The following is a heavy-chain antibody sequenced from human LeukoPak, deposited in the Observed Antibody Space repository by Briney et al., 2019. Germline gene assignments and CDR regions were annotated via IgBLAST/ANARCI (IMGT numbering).Heavy chain of an antibody. CDR3: ARRGITYSSSFFAF. V-gene: IGHV4-39*01. J-gene: IGHJ4*02. D-gene: IGHD1-26*01. Sequence: SETLSLTCTVSGGSIGSSNYCWGWLRQPPGKGLEWIGHIFYSGNTYYNPSLKSRVTISVDTSKNQFSLHLSSVTAADTATYYCARRGITYSSSFFAFWGQGTLVTVSS. CDR1: GGSIGSSNYC. CDR2: IFYSGNT.